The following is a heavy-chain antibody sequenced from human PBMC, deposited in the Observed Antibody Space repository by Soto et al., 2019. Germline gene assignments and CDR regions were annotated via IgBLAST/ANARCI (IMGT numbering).Heavy chain of an antibody. CDR1: GFSFSSFA. CDR2: ISDDGASI. Sequence: GGSLRLSCEASGFSFSSFAMDWVRQAPGRGLEWVSYISDDGASIYYADSLKGRSTISRDNAKNSLSLQMNNLRAEDTAVYYCARENSVQAWLHHFDHWGLGTLVTVS. CDR3: ARENSVQAWLHHFDH. J-gene: IGHJ4*02. V-gene: IGHV3-48*03. D-gene: IGHD5-18*01.